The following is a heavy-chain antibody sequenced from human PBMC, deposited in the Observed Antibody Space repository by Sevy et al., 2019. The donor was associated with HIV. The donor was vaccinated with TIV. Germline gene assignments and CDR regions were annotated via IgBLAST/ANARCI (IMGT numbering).Heavy chain of an antibody. CDR2: ISGGGGNT. D-gene: IGHD3-22*01. CDR3: ARKYHDTSGYPPYSMDV. J-gene: IGHJ6*02. V-gene: IGHV3-64*01. Sequence: EGSLRLSCAASGFTFSTYAMYWVRQAPGKELEYVSAISGGGGNTYYGTSVKGRFTVSRDNAKNTLYLQMGSLRAEDTAVYFCARKYHDTSGYPPYSMDVWGQGTTVTVSS. CDR1: GFTFSTYA.